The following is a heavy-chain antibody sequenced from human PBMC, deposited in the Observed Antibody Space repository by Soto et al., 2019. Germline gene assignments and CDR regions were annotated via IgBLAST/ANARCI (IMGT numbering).Heavy chain of an antibody. CDR2: IKQDGSEK. V-gene: IGHV3-7*01. CDR3: ARVAYGNGRIFDY. Sequence: GGSLRLSCAASGFTFSSYWISWVRQASGKGLEWVANIKQDGSEKYYVDSVKGRFTLSRDNAKNSLQLQMSSLRDEDTAIYFCARVAYGNGRIFDYWGQGTLVTVSS. CDR1: GFTFSSYW. D-gene: IGHD3-10*01. J-gene: IGHJ4*01.